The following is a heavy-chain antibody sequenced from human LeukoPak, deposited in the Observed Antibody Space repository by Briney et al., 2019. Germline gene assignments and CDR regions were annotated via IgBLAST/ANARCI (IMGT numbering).Heavy chain of an antibody. Sequence: ASVKVSCKASGYTFTSYGISWVRQAPGQGPEWMGWISAYNGNTNYAQKLQGRATMTTDTSTSTAYMELRSLRSDDTAVYYCARGGRYPQFSPADYSGQGTLVTVSS. D-gene: IGHD3-16*01. CDR2: ISAYNGNT. CDR1: GYTFTSYG. J-gene: IGHJ4*02. V-gene: IGHV1-18*01. CDR3: ARGGRYPQFSPADY.